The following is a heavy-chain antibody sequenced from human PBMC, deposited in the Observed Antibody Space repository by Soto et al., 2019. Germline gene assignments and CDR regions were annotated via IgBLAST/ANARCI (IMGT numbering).Heavy chain of an antibody. D-gene: IGHD4-17*01. Sequence: QIQLVQSGAEVKKPGSSVKVSCKASGGTFSIHAITWVRQAPGQGLEWMGGIIPMYGTENYAQKFQGRVTITAGESTSTAYMELSSLRYEDTAVYYCARVRTTPFDHYYYYGMDVWGQGTTVTVSS. V-gene: IGHV1-69*12. CDR3: ARVRTTPFDHYYYYGMDV. CDR2: IIPMYGTE. J-gene: IGHJ6*02. CDR1: GGTFSIHA.